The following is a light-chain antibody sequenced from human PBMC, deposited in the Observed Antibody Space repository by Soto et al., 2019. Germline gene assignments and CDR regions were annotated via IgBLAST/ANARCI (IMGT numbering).Light chain of an antibody. Sequence: DIQMTQSPSSLSASVGDRVTITCRASQSISSYLNWYQQKPGKAPKLLIYAASSLQSGVPSRFSGSGSGTDFTLTISSLQPEDFETYYCQQSYSTSWTFGKGTKVDI. V-gene: IGKV1-39*01. CDR2: AAS. J-gene: IGKJ1*01. CDR1: QSISSY. CDR3: QQSYSTSWT.